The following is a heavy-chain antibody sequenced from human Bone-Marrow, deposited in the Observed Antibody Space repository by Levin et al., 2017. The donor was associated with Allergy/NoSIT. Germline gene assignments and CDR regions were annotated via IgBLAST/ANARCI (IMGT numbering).Heavy chain of an antibody. CDR1: GYSFTSYW. CDR2: IYPGDSDT. D-gene: IGHD5-18*01. J-gene: IGHJ3*02. CDR3: ARRRGYSYGSRDAFDI. Sequence: KDGESLKISCKGSGYSFTSYWIGWVRQMPGKGLEWMGIIYPGDSDTRYSPSFQGQVTISADKSISTAYLQWSSLKASDTAMYYCARRRGYSYGSRDAFDIWGQGTMVTVSS. V-gene: IGHV5-51*01.